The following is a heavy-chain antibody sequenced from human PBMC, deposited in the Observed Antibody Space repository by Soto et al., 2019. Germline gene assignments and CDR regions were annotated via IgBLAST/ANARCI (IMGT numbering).Heavy chain of an antibody. CDR3: ARALGYCSSTDCYTWFDP. CDR2: ISGSGGST. CDR1: GITFSNYA. J-gene: IGHJ5*02. Sequence: GGSLRLSCAASGITFSNYAISWVRQAPGKGLEWVSTISGSGGSTYYADSAKGRFTISRDNSKSTLYLQMGSLGVEDTAVYYWARALGYCSSTDCYTWFDPWGQGTLVTVSS. D-gene: IGHD2-2*01. V-gene: IGHV3-23*01.